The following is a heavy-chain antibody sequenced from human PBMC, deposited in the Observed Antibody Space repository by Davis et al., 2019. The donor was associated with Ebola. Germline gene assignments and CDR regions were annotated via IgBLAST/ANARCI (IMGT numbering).Heavy chain of an antibody. CDR3: AHKAYGSLANWFGP. CDR1: GGSINEYYWT. Sequence: TLSLTCTVSGGSINEYYWTWTRQPPGKALEWLALIYWDDDKRYSPSLRSRLTISKDTSKNQVVLTMTNMDPLDTATYYCAHKAYGSLANWFGPWGQGTLVTVSS. J-gene: IGHJ5*02. CDR2: IYWDDDK. V-gene: IGHV2-5*08. D-gene: IGHD4-17*01.